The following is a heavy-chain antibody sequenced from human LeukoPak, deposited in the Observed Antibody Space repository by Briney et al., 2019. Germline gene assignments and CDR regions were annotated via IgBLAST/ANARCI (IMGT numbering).Heavy chain of an antibody. D-gene: IGHD6-13*01. V-gene: IGHV3-23*01. J-gene: IGHJ4*02. CDR2: ISGSSGST. CDR3: AKAGSSTSWDFDY. Sequence: GGSLRLSSAASGFTFSSYAMSWVRQAPGKGLEWVLSISGSSGSTYYADSVKGRFTISRDNSKNTLYLQMNSLRAEDTAIYYCAKAGSSTSWDFDYWGQGTLVTVSS. CDR1: GFTFSSYA.